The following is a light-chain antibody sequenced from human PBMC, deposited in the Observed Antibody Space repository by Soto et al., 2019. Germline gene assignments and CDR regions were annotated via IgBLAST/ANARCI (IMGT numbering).Light chain of an antibody. Sequence: SYELTQPSSVSVSPGQTARITCSGDVLAKKYARWFQQKPGQAPVLVIYKVSERPSGIPERFSGSSSGTTVTLTISGAQVEDEADYYCYSAAKVFGGGTKLTVL. CDR1: VLAKKY. J-gene: IGLJ2*01. CDR2: KVS. CDR3: YSAAKV. V-gene: IGLV3-27*01.